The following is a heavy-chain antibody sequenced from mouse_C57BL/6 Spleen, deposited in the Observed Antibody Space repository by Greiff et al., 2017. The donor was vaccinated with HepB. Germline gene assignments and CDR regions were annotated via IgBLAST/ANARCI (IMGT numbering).Heavy chain of an antibody. J-gene: IGHJ2*01. Sequence: VQLQESGAELVKPGASVKISCKASGYAFSSYWMNWVKQRPGKGLEWIGQIYPGDGDTNYNGKFKGKATLTADKSSSTAYMQLSSLTSEDSAVYFCAKTAQANYFDYWGQGTTLTVSS. V-gene: IGHV1-80*01. CDR1: GYAFSSYW. CDR2: IYPGDGDT. CDR3: AKTAQANYFDY. D-gene: IGHD3-2*02.